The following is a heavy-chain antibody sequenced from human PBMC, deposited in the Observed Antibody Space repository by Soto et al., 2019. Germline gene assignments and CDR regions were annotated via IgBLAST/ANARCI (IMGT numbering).Heavy chain of an antibody. J-gene: IGHJ3*02. CDR3: ARRWGDAFDI. D-gene: IGHD1-26*01. CDR2: INYSGST. Sequence: SETLSLTCTVSGGSISTSTFFWTWIRQPPGKGPEWMGSINYSGSTNYNPSLKSRVTISVDTSKNQFSLKLSSVTAADTAVYYCARRWGDAFDIWGQGTMVTVS. V-gene: IGHV4-39*07. CDR1: GGSISTSTFF.